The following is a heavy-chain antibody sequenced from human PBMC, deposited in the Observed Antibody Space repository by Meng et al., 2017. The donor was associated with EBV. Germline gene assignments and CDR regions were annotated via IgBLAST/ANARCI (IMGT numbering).Heavy chain of an antibody. Sequence: QLQLQESGPGLVNPSETLSSTCTVSGGSISSSSYYWGWLRQPPGKGLEWIGSIYYSGSTYYNPSLKSRVTISVDKSKNQFSLKLSSVTAADTAVYYCAREPRDPPAFYWRQGTLVTVSS. D-gene: IGHD3-16*01. CDR1: GGSISSSSYY. CDR3: AREPRDPPAFY. V-gene: IGHV4-39*07. CDR2: IYYSGST. J-gene: IGHJ4*02.